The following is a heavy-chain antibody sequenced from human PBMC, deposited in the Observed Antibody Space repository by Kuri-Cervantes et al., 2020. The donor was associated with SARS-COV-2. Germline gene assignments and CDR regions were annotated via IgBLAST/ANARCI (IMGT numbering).Heavy chain of an antibody. V-gene: IGHV3-33*08. Sequence: GGSLRLSCAASGFTFSDYYMSWVRQAPGKGLEWVAVIWYDGENEYYAGSVKGRFTISRDNSKNTVSLHMNSLRAEDTAMYYCARGAANYYYMDVWGKGTTVTVSS. J-gene: IGHJ6*03. CDR1: GFTFSDYY. CDR3: ARGAANYYYMDV. CDR2: IWYDGENE. D-gene: IGHD3-16*01.